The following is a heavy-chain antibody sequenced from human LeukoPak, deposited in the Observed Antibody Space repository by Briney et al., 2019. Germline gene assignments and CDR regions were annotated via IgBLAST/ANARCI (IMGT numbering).Heavy chain of an antibody. Sequence: GRSLRLSCAASGFTFSSYGMHWVRQAPGKGLEWVAVISYDGSNKYYADSVKGRFTISRDNSKNTLYLQMNSLRAEDTAVYYCAKSERYCGSTSCSYYFDYWGQGTLVTVSS. CDR3: AKSERYCGSTSCSYYFDY. V-gene: IGHV3-30*18. D-gene: IGHD2-2*01. J-gene: IGHJ4*02. CDR1: GFTFSSYG. CDR2: ISYDGSNK.